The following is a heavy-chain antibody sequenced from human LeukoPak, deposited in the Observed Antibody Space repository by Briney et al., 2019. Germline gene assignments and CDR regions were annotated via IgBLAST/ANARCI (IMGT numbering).Heavy chain of an antibody. CDR2: IYHDGSGN. CDR3: ATPLDYYDRSDSQQGGD. Sequence: PGGSLRVSCAASRFTSSRHWMSSVRQALGKRLEWGANIYHDGSGNNYVDAVTGRFTISRDNDKNSLYLQMNSLRAEDTAVYYCATPLDYYDRSDSQQGGDWGQGTLVTVSS. J-gene: IGHJ4*02. D-gene: IGHD3-22*01. V-gene: IGHV3-7*05. CDR1: RFTSSRHW.